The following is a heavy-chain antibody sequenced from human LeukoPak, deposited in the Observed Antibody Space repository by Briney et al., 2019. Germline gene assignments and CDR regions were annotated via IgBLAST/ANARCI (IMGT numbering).Heavy chain of an antibody. CDR1: GYTFTSYG. V-gene: IGHV1-18*01. Sequence: GASVKVSCKASGYTFTSYGVSWVRQAPGQGLEWMGWISADNGNTNYAQKLQGRVTMTTDTSTSTAYMELRSLRSDDTAVYYCARDDYGALMDVWGKGTAVTVSS. CDR3: ARDDYGALMDV. J-gene: IGHJ6*04. CDR2: ISADNGNT. D-gene: IGHD4-17*01.